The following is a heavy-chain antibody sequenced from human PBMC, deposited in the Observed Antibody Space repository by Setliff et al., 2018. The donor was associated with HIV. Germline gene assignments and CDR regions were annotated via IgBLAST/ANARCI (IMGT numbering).Heavy chain of an antibody. V-gene: IGHV3-72*01. CDR2: SRSIPEGYTT. J-gene: IGHJ4*02. Sequence: GGSLRLSCAASGLIFSDHYMDWVRQAPGKGLEWVGRSRSIPEGYTTHYAASVKGRFSISRDDSKNSLFLQMNSLSTEYAAIYYCALILWGVPYWGQGTLVTVSS. D-gene: IGHD3-10*01. CDR3: ALILWGVPY. CDR1: GLIFSDHY.